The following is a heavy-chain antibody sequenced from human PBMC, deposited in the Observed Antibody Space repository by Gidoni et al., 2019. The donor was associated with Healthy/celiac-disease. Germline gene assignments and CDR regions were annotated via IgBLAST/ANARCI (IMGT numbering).Heavy chain of an antibody. V-gene: IGHV1-69*01. CDR1: GGTFSSYA. CDR2: IIPIFGTA. Sequence: QLVQSGAEVKKPGSSVTVYCKASGGTFSSYAISWVRQAPGQGLEWMGGIIPIFGTANYAQKFQGRVTITADESTSTAYMELSSLSSEDPALYYCAREYAFQLVFYYMDVWGKGTTVTVSS. J-gene: IGHJ6*03. D-gene: IGHD2-2*01. CDR3: AREYAFQLVFYYMDV.